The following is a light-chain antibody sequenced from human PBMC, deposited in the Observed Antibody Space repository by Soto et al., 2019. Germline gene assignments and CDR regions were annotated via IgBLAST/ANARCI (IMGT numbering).Light chain of an antibody. CDR2: WAS. J-gene: IGKJ4*01. V-gene: IGKV4-1*01. Sequence: DIVMTQSPDSLSVSLGERATINFNSSQSVLYSSNNKNYLAWYQQKPGQPPKLLIYWASTRESGVPDRFSGGGSGTDFTLTISSLQAEDVAVYYCQQYYSTPPTFGGGTKVDIK. CDR3: QQYYSTPPT. CDR1: QSVLYSSNNKNY.